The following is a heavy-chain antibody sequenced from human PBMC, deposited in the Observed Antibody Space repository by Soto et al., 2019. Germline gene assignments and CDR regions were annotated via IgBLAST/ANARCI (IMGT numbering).Heavy chain of an antibody. D-gene: IGHD2-2*01. CDR3: ARYCSSTSCQSGLDY. Sequence: EVQLVESGGGLVQPGGSLRLSCAASGFTFSSYSMNWVRQAPGKGLEWVSYISSSSSTIYYADSVKGRFTISRDNAKNSLYLQMHSLRAEDTAVYYCARYCSSTSCQSGLDYWGQGTLVTVSS. J-gene: IGHJ4*02. V-gene: IGHV3-48*01. CDR2: ISSSSSTI. CDR1: GFTFSSYS.